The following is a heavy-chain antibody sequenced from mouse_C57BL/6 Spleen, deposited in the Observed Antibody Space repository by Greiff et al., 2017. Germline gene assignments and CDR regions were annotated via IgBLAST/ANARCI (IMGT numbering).Heavy chain of an antibody. CDR2: IDPSDSET. CDR3: ARYTTDWYFDV. J-gene: IGHJ1*03. CDR1: GYTFTSSW. V-gene: IGHV1-52*01. D-gene: IGHD1-1*01. Sequence: QVQLQQPGAELVRPGSSVKLSCKASGYTFTSSWMHWVKQRPIQGLEWIGNIDPSDSETHYNQKFKDKATLTVDKSSSTAYMQLSSLTSEDSAVYYCARYTTDWYFDVWGTGTTVTVSS.